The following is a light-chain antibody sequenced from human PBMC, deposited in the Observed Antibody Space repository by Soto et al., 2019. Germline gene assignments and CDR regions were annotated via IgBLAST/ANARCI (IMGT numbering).Light chain of an antibody. CDR1: QSISSW. CDR3: QQYNDYVHP. J-gene: IGKJ2*01. Sequence: DIQMTQSPSTLSASVGDRVTISCRTSQSISSWLAWYQQKPGMTPKLLIYDATRLESGVPSRFSGSGSGTEFDLTNSSMQTDAFATYICQQYNDYVHPLGHGTKLEMK. V-gene: IGKV1-5*01. CDR2: DAT.